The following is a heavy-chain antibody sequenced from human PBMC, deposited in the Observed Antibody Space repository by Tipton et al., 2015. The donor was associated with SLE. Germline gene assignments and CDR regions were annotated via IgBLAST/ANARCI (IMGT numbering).Heavy chain of an antibody. V-gene: IGHV4-30-4*01. CDR3: ARAGGSGKSSDAFDI. J-gene: IGHJ3*02. Sequence: TLSLTCTVSGGSISSGDYYWSWIRQPPGKGLEWIGYISYSGSTYYNPSLKSRVTISVDTSKNQFSLKLSSVTAADTAVYYCARAGGSGKSSDAFDIWGQGTMVTVSS. CDR2: ISYSGST. CDR1: GGSISSGDYY.